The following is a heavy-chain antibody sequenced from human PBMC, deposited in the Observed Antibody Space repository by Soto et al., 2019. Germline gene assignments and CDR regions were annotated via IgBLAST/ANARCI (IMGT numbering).Heavy chain of an antibody. CDR3: AREGYPFAY. CDR2: FSSSSSTI. V-gene: IGHV3-48*02. Sequence: EVQLVESGGGLVQPGGSLRLSCAASGFTFSSYSMNWVRQAPGKGLEWVSYFSSSSSTIYYADSVKGRFTSSRANAKNSLYLQTNSLRDEDTAVYYCAREGYPFAYWGQGTLVTVSS. D-gene: IGHD5-12*01. CDR1: GFTFSSYS. J-gene: IGHJ4*02.